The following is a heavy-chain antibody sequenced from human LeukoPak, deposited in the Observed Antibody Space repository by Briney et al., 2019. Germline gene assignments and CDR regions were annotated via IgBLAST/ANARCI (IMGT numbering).Heavy chain of an antibody. J-gene: IGHJ4*02. CDR3: ATKYSAGWLFDY. Sequence: GGSLRLSCAASGFTFSSYTMNWVRQAPGKGLEWVSSIDNDGSYIYYADSVKGRFTLSRDNAENSVHLQVISLRAEDTAVYYCATKYSAGWLFDYWGQGTLVTVSS. CDR2: IDNDGSYI. CDR1: GFTFSSYT. V-gene: IGHV3-21*01. D-gene: IGHD5-12*01.